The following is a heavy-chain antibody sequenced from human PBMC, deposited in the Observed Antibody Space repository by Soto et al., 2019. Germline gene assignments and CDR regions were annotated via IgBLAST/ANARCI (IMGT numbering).Heavy chain of an antibody. J-gene: IGHJ5*02. CDR2: ISYDGSNK. CDR3: VRGGSTVTTFWFDP. CDR1: GFTFSSYA. V-gene: IGHV3-30-3*01. D-gene: IGHD4-17*01. Sequence: QVQLVESGGGVVQPGRSLRLSCAASGFTFSSYAMHWVRQAPGKGLEWVAVISYDGSNKYYADSVKGRFTISRDNSKNTLYLQMNSLRAEDTAVYYCVRGGSTVTTFWFDPWGQGTLVTVSS.